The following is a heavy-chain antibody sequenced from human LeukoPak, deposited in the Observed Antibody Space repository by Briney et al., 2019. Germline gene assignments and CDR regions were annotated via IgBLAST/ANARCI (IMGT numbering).Heavy chain of an antibody. V-gene: IGHV4-4*07. CDR1: GGSISSYY. J-gene: IGHJ4*02. CDR3: ARVGYYGSGSYYPYFDY. D-gene: IGHD3-10*01. CDR2: IYTSGST. Sequence: SETLSLTCTVSGGSISSYYWSWIRQPAGKGLEWIGRIYTSGSTNYNPSLKSRVTMSVDTSKNQFSLRLSSVTAADTAVYYCARVGYYGSGSYYPYFDYWGQGTLVTVSS.